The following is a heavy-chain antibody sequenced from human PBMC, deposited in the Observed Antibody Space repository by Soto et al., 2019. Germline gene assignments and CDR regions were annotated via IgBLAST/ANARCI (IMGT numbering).Heavy chain of an antibody. D-gene: IGHD3-3*02. Sequence: GASVKVSCKASGGTFSSYAISWVRQAPGQGLEWMGGIIPIFGTANYAQKFQGRVTITADESTSTAYMELSSLRSEDTAVYYCARYPLLGWYFDLWGRGTLVTVSS. V-gene: IGHV1-69*13. CDR2: IIPIFGTA. J-gene: IGHJ2*01. CDR3: ARYPLLGWYFDL. CDR1: GGTFSSYA.